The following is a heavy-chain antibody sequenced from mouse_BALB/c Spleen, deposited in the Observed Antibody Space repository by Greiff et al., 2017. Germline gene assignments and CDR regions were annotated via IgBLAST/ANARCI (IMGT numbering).Heavy chain of an antibody. V-gene: IGHV1-87*01. CDR2: IYPGDGDT. CDR3: ASDYGYDVWFAY. D-gene: IGHD2-2*01. CDR1: GYTFTSYW. J-gene: IGHJ3*01. Sequence: VQLQQSGAELARPGASVKLSCKASGYTFTSYWMQWVKQRPGQGLEWIGAIYPGDGDTRYTQKFKGKATLTADKSSSTAYMQLSSLASEDSAVYYCASDYGYDVWFAYWGQGTLVTVSA.